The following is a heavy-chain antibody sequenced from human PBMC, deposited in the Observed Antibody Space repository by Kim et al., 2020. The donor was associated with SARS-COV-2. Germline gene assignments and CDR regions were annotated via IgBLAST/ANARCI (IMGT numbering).Heavy chain of an antibody. J-gene: IGHJ6*02. Sequence: GGSLRLSCAASGFTFGDYAMHWVRQAPGKGLEWVSGISWNSGSIGYADSVKGRFTISRDNAKNSLYLQMNSLRAEDTALYYCAKDTRGYYYYYGMDVWGQGTTVTVSS. D-gene: IGHD3-16*01. CDR2: ISWNSGSI. V-gene: IGHV3-9*01. CDR1: GFTFGDYA. CDR3: AKDTRGYYYYYGMDV.